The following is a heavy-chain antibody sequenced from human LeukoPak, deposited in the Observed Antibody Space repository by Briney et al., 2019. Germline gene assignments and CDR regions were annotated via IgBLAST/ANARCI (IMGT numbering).Heavy chain of an antibody. CDR3: ARLYDSSGYYNWFDP. J-gene: IGHJ5*02. D-gene: IGHD3-22*01. V-gene: IGHV4-59*08. CDR1: GGSISSYY. CDR2: IYHSGST. Sequence: KPSETLSLTCTVSGGSISSYYWSWIRQPPGKGLEWIGYIYHSGSTNYNPSLKSRVTISVDTSKNQFSLKLSSVTAADTAVYYCARLYDSSGYYNWFDPWGQGTLVTVSS.